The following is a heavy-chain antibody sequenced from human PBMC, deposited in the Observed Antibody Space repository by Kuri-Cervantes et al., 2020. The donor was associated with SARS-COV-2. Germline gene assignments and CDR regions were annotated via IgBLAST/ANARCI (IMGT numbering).Heavy chain of an antibody. D-gene: IGHD3-3*01. Sequence: GESLKISCAASGFTFSSYWMSWVRQAPGKGLEWVANIKQDGSEKYYVDSVKGRFTISRDNAKNSLYLQMNSLRAEDTAVYYYARALSDFWSGYSHAFDIWGQGTMVTVSS. V-gene: IGHV3-7*01. CDR1: GFTFSSYW. J-gene: IGHJ3*02. CDR3: ARALSDFWSGYSHAFDI. CDR2: IKQDGSEK.